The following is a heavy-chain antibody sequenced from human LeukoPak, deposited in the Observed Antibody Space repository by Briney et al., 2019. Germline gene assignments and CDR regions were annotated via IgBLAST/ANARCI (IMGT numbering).Heavy chain of an antibody. D-gene: IGHD2/OR15-2a*01. CDR2: ISGSGGST. CDR3: AKDLGFPGKLLYFDY. CDR1: GFTFSSYA. V-gene: IGHV3-23*01. J-gene: IGHJ4*02. Sequence: PGGSLRLSCAASGFTFSSYAMSWVRQAPGKGLEWVSAISGSGGSTYYADSVKGRFTISRDNSKHTLYLQMNSLRAEDTAVYYCAKDLGFPGKLLYFDYWGQGTLVTVSS.